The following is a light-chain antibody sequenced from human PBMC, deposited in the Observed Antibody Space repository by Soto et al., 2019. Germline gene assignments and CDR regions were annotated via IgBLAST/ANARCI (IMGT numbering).Light chain of an antibody. CDR2: RAS. CDR1: QSISNL. V-gene: IGKV1-5*03. CDR3: QQYSSYPWT. Sequence: DIQMTQSPSTLSAYVGDRVTITCRASQSISNLLAWYQQKPGQAPKLLIYRASTLESGVPSRFSGSGSGTEFTLTISSLQPDDFASYYCQQYSSYPWTFGQGTKVEIK. J-gene: IGKJ1*01.